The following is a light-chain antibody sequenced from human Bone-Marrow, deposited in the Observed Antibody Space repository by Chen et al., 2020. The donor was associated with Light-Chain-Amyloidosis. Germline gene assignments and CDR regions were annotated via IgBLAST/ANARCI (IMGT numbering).Light chain of an antibody. V-gene: IGKV1-5*01. CDR3: QHYDLYSSLT. Sequence: DIQMTQSPSTLSASVGDRVTITCRASQNINRWLAWYQQRPGKAPKLLIYDASTLQSGAPSRFSGSGSGTEFTLTINSLQPDDFATYYCQHYDLYSSLTFGGGTKVEIK. CDR1: QNINRW. CDR2: DAS. J-gene: IGKJ4*01.